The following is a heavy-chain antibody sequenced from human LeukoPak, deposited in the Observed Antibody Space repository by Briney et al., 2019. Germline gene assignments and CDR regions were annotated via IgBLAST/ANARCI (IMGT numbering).Heavy chain of an antibody. J-gene: IGHJ5*02. CDR2: IYYSGST. CDR1: GGSISSYY. CDR3: ARGYLGVRGVGNWFDP. Sequence: SSETLSLTCAVSGGSISSYYWSWIRQPPGKGLEWIGSIYYSGSTNYNPSPKSRVTISVDTSKNQFSLKLCSVTAADTAVYYCARGYLGVRGVGNWFDPWGQGTLVTVSS. V-gene: IGHV4-59*01. D-gene: IGHD3-10*01.